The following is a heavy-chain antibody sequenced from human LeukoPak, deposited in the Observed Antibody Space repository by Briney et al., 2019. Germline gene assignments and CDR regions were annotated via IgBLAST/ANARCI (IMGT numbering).Heavy chain of an antibody. V-gene: IGHV3-23*01. CDR1: GFTFSSYG. CDR3: ARDAVFGVVSEYYFDY. J-gene: IGHJ4*02. CDR2: ISGSGGST. Sequence: GGTLRLSCAASGFTFSSYGMSWVRQAPGKGLEWVSAISGSGGSTYYADSVKGRFTISRDNSKNTLYLQMNSLRAEDTAVYYCARDAVFGVVSEYYFDYWGQGTLVTVSS. D-gene: IGHD3-3*01.